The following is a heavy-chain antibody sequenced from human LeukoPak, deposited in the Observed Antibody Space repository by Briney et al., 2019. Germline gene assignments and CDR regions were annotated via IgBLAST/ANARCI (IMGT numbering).Heavy chain of an antibody. CDR3: ATPPCITSHCYPQDFGC. CDR2: FYYSGST. D-gene: IGHD2-2*01. CDR1: GGSISSTSYY. Sequence: SETLSLTCLVSGGSISSTSYYWGWIRQSPGRGLEWIGSFYYSGSTYYNPSLKSRVTISVDTSKNQFSLKLSSVTAADTAVYYCATPPCITSHCYPQDFGCWGQGTLVTVSS. V-gene: IGHV4-39*01. J-gene: IGHJ4*02.